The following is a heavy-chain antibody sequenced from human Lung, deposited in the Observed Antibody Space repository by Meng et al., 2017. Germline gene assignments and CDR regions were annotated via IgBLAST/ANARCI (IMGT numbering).Heavy chain of an antibody. Sequence: LQQWGAGLLKPSVTLSRTCVVSGGSFSDYYWSWIRQPPGKGLEWIGEINHSGSTNYNPSLESRATISVDTSQNNLSLKLSSVTAADSAVYYCARGPTTMAHDFDYWGQGTLVTVSS. J-gene: IGHJ4*02. CDR2: INHSGST. D-gene: IGHD4-11*01. V-gene: IGHV4-34*01. CDR1: GGSFSDYY. CDR3: ARGPTTMAHDFDY.